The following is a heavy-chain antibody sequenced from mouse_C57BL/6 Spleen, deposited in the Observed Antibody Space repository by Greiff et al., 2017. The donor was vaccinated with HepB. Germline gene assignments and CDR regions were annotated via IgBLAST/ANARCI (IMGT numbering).Heavy chain of an antibody. D-gene: IGHD4-1*01. J-gene: IGHJ3*01. CDR3: AREVLTAAWFAY. V-gene: IGHV1-53*01. CDR2: INPSNGGT. CDR1: GYTFTSYW. Sequence: VQLQQPGTELVKPGASVKLSCKASGYTFTSYWMHWVKQRPGQGLEWIGNINPSNGGTNYNEKFKSKATLTVDKSSRTAYMQLSSLTSEDSAVYYCAREVLTAAWFAYWGQGTLVTVSA.